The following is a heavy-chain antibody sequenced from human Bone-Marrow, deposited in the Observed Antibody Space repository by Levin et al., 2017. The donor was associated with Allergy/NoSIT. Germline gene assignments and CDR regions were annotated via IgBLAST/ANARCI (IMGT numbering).Heavy chain of an antibody. CDR1: GGSFSGHF. CDR3: ARGPVGYNNNWFRTYDRWFDP. J-gene: IGHJ5*02. V-gene: IGHV4-34*01. Sequence: GSLRLSCAVYGGSFSGHFWTWIRQPPGKGLEWIGEINDSGSTNYHASLKSRVTISADTSKNQFSLKLTSVTAADTAVYYCARGPVGYNNNWFRTYDRWFDPWGQGTLVTVSS. CDR2: INDSGST. D-gene: IGHD1-1*01.